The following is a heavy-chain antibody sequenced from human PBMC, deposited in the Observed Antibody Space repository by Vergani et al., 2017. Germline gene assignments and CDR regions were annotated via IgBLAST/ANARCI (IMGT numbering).Heavy chain of an antibody. Sequence: QVQLQQWGGGLLKPSETLSLTCVVNGGSFTSYHWTWIRQSPGEGLEWVGDIDHTGRPDYNPSLKSRLTMSVDKSRNQFSLTLISVTATDTAIYFCARVNTETNGHLYYYYCKDVWGQGTAVTVS. J-gene: IGHJ6*02. D-gene: IGHD4-11*01. CDR2: IDHTGRP. V-gene: IGHV4-34*01. CDR3: ARVNTETNGHLYYYYCKDV. CDR1: GGSFTSYH.